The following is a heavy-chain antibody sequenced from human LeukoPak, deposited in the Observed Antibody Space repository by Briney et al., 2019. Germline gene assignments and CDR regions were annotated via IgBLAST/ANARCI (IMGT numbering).Heavy chain of an antibody. J-gene: IGHJ3*02. CDR2: IRSKAYGGTT. CDR1: GFTFGDYA. V-gene: IGHV3-49*04. Sequence: PGGSLRLSCTASGFTFGDYAMSWVRQAPGKGLEWVGFIRSKAYGGTTEYAASVKGRFTISRDDSKSIAYLQMNSLKTEDTAVYYCTREGASDAFDIWAKGQWSPSLQ. D-gene: IGHD4/OR15-4a*01. CDR3: TREGASDAFDI.